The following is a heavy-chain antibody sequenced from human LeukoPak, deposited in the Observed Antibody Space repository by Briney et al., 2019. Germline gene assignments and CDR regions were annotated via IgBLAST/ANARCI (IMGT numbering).Heavy chain of an antibody. J-gene: IGHJ4*02. CDR1: GGTFSSYA. V-gene: IGHV1-69*05. CDR2: IIPIFGTA. CDR3: AREGGGIGSSGYYG. D-gene: IGHD3-22*01. Sequence: ASVKVSCKASGGTFSSYAISWVRQAPGQGLEWMGGIIPIFGTANYAQKFQGRVTITTDESTSTAYMELSSLRSEDTAVYYCAREGGGIGSSGYYGWGQGTLVTVSS.